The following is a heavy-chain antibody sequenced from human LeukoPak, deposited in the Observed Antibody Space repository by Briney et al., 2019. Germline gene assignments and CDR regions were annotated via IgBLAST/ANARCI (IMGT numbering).Heavy chain of an antibody. CDR2: ISAYNGLT. J-gene: IGHJ6*02. Sequence: ASVKVSCKASGHMSASYGITWVRQAPGQGLEWMGWISAYNGLTKYTRNLQGRVTMTTDTSTSTAYMELRSLRSDDTAVYYCANRIDYGDYYGLDVWGQGTTVTVSS. CDR1: GHMSASYG. CDR3: ANRIDYGDYYGLDV. D-gene: IGHD4-17*01. V-gene: IGHV1-18*01.